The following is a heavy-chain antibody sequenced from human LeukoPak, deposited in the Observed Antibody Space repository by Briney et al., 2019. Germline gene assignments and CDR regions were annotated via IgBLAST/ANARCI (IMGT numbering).Heavy chain of an antibody. CDR2: IYYSGST. CDR1: GGSISSSSYY. Sequence: SETLSLTCTVSGGSISSSSYYWGWIRQPPGKGLEWIASIYYSGSTYYNPSLKSRVTISLDTSKNQFSLKLSSVTAADTAVYYCARELGGYNPLRGYGMDVWGQGTSVTVSS. CDR3: ARELGGYNPLRGYGMDV. V-gene: IGHV4-39*07. J-gene: IGHJ6*02. D-gene: IGHD5-24*01.